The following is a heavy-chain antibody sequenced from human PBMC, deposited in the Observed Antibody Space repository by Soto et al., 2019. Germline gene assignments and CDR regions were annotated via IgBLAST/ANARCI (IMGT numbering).Heavy chain of an antibody. V-gene: IGHV1-3*01. CDR3: ASSFTVPSAIAY. Sequence: GASVKVSCKASGYTFTSYAIHWVRQAPGPRLEWMGWINAGNGNTQYSQKFQGRVTITRDTSASTAYMELSSLRSEDTAVYYCASSFTVPSAIAYWGQGTLVTVSS. D-gene: IGHD2-2*02. J-gene: IGHJ4*02. CDR1: GYTFTSYA. CDR2: INAGNGNT.